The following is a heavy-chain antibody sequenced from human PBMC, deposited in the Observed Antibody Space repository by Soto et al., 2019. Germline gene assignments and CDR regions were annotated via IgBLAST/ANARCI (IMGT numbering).Heavy chain of an antibody. CDR3: VFGDCTSPSCSYYFYGLDV. CDR1: GGSFRRYA. J-gene: IGHJ6*02. D-gene: IGHD2-2*01. Sequence: QVHLVQSGAEVKKPGSSVKVSCKASGGSFRRYAISWVRQAPGQGLEWMGGILPIFGSPSHAQKFQGRVTITADESTSTAYLELTSLTSEDTAMYYCVFGDCTSPSCSYYFYGLDVWGQGTTVTVSS. V-gene: IGHV1-69*01. CDR2: ILPIFGSP.